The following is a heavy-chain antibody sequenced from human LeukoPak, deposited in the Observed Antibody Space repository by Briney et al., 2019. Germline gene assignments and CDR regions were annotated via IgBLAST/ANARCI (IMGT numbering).Heavy chain of an antibody. Sequence: PSETLSLTCTVSGGSISSYYWSWIRQPPGKGLEWIGYIYYSGSTNYNPSLKSRVTISVDTSKNQFSLKLSSVTAADTAVYYCARVYLGIAVYWGQGTLVTVSS. CDR1: GGSISSYY. CDR2: IYYSGST. CDR3: ARVYLGIAVY. J-gene: IGHJ4*02. V-gene: IGHV4-59*01. D-gene: IGHD6-19*01.